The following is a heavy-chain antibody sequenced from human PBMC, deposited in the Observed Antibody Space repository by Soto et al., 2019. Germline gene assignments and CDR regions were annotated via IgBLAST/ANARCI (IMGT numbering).Heavy chain of an antibody. D-gene: IGHD1-26*01. CDR1: GFTFSSYA. J-gene: IGHJ6*02. CDR3: ASGRYYFYHYYRMDV. V-gene: IGHV3-23*01. CDR2: ISGSGGST. Sequence: PGVSLRLSCAASGFTFSSYAMSWVRQAPGKGLEWVSAISGSGGSTYYADSVKGRFTISRDNSKNTLYLKMNSLRAEDTAVYYCASGRYYFYHYYRMDVWGQGSTVTV.